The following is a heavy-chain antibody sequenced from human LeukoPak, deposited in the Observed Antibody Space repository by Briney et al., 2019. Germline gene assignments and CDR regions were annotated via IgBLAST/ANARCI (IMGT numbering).Heavy chain of an antibody. CDR3: AKGLYDYVWGSYRS. CDR2: ISGSGGST. V-gene: IGHV3-23*01. J-gene: IGHJ5*02. CDR1: GFTFSSYA. D-gene: IGHD3-16*02. Sequence: PGGSLRLSCAASGFTFSSYAMSWVRQAPGKGLEWVSAISGSGGSTYYADSVKGRFTISRDNSKNTLYLQMNSLRAEDTAVYYCAKGLYDYVWGSYRSWGQGTLVTVSS.